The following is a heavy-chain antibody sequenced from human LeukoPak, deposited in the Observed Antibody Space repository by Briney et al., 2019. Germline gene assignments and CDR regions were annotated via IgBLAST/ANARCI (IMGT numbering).Heavy chain of an antibody. Sequence: SETLSPTCAVYGGSFSGYYWSWLRQPPGKGLEWIGEINHSGSTNYNPSLKSRVTISVDTSKNQFSLKLSSVTAADTAVYYCARGPPYSGSSRWGQGTLVTVSS. J-gene: IGHJ4*02. D-gene: IGHD1-26*01. CDR2: INHSGST. V-gene: IGHV4-34*01. CDR3: ARGPPYSGSSR. CDR1: GGSFSGYY.